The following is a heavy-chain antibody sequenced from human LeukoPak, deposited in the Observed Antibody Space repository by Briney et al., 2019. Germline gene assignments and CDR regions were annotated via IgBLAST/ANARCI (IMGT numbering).Heavy chain of an antibody. CDR1: GFTVSSNY. J-gene: IGHJ4*02. CDR3: AKDNKPLLQLWSSDFDY. V-gene: IGHV3-23*01. D-gene: IGHD5-18*01. CDR2: FSGSGGGT. Sequence: GGSLRLSCAASGFTVSSNYMSWVRQAPGKGLEWVSSFSGSGGGTYYADSVKGRFTISRDNAKNSLYLQMNSLRAEDTAVYYCAKDNKPLLQLWSSDFDYWGQGTLVTVSS.